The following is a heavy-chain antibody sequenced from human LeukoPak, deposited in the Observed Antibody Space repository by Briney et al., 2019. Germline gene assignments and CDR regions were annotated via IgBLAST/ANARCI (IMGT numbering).Heavy chain of an antibody. J-gene: IGHJ5*02. CDR2: IYTSGST. D-gene: IGHD2-2*01. Sequence: PSETLSLTCTVSGDSISSSSYYWGWIRQPPGKGLEWIGRIYTSGSTNYNPSLKSRVTISVDTSKNQFSLKLGSVTAADTAVYYCARKSNIVVVPAAGPPNWFDPWGQGTLVTVSS. CDR3: ARKSNIVVVPAAGPPNWFDP. V-gene: IGHV4-61*05. CDR1: GDSISSSSYY.